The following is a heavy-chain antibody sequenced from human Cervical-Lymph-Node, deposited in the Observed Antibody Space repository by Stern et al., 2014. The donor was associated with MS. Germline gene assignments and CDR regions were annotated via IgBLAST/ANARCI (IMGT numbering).Heavy chain of an antibody. CDR1: GGAVSDYY. Sequence: QVQLQQSGPGLVKPSETLSLTCTVSGGAVSDYYWTWIRQRPGKGLEWIGYISDTGTPNSNPSLHRRVHITLDTSQNQVSLRLRSVTAADTAVYYCARDPSTTASDWFFDLWGRGSLVTVSS. V-gene: IGHV4-59*02. CDR2: ISDTGTP. CDR3: ARDPSTTASDWFFDL. J-gene: IGHJ2*01. D-gene: IGHD2-21*02.